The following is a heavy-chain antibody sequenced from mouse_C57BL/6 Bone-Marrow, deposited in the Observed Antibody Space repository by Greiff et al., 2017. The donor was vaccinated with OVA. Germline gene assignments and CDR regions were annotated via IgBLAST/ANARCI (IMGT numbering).Heavy chain of an antibody. CDR3: ARNPNWDDWYFDV. CDR1: GFSFTSYG. J-gene: IGHJ1*03. CDR2: IWSGGST. V-gene: IGHV2-2*01. D-gene: IGHD4-1*01. Sequence: VQGVESGPGLVQPSQSLSITCTVSGFSFTSYGVHWVRQSPGQGLEWLGVIWSGGSTDYNAAFISRLSISKDNSKSQVFFKMNSLQADDTAIYYCARNPNWDDWYFDVWGTGTTVTVSS.